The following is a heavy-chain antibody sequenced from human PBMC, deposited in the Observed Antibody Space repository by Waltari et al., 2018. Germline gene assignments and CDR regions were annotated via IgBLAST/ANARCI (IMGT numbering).Heavy chain of an antibody. CDR3: GRYSTYPDVCLDP. V-gene: IGHV4-39*07. CDR1: GGSVRNIHYY. Sequence: QLQLQESGPGLVKPSETMSLHCNYYGGSVRNIHYYWGWIRQPPGKGLEWIGSVYYSGAAYYSPSLKSRVTILVDTSKNQFSLTLSSVTVADTAVYYCGRYSTYPDVCLDPWGQGTLVTVSP. CDR2: VYYSGAA. D-gene: IGHD3-16*02. J-gene: IGHJ5*02.